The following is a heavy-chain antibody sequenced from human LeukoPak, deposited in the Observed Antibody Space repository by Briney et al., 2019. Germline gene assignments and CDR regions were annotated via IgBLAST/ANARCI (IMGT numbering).Heavy chain of an antibody. V-gene: IGHV3-53*01. D-gene: IGHD3-3*01. Sequence: PGGSLRLSCAASEFTVSSNYMSWVRQAPGKGLEWVSVIYRGGSTYYADSVKGRFTISRDNSKNTLYLQMNSLRAEDTAVYYCARMEWSSLYYFDYWGQGTLVTVSS. CDR2: IYRGGST. J-gene: IGHJ4*02. CDR3: ARMEWSSLYYFDY. CDR1: EFTVSSNY.